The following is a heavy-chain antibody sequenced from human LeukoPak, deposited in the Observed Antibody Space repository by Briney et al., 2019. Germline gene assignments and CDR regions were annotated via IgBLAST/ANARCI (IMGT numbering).Heavy chain of an antibody. CDR2: VHYNGGT. D-gene: IGHD1-14*01. CDR1: GGSISGYY. V-gene: IGHV4-59*01. Sequence: SETLSLTCTVSGGSISGYYWTWVRQPPGKGLEWIGYVHYNGGTSYNPSLESRVTMSADTSKNQFSLKLISVTAADTAVYYCAREMWTASDTGNPFDYWGQGALVTVSS. CDR3: AREMWTASDTGNPFDY. J-gene: IGHJ4*02.